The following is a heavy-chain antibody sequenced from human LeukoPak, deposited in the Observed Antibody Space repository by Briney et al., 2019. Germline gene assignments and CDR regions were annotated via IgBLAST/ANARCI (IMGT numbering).Heavy chain of an antibody. CDR2: ISYDGSNK. V-gene: IGHV3-30*03. J-gene: IGHJ4*02. D-gene: IGHD3-10*01. Sequence: GGSLRLSCAASGFTFSSYDMHWVRQAPGKGLEGVAVISYDGSNKYYADSVEGRFTISRDNSKNTLYLQMNSLKTEDTAVYYCTRDGSGSYGRDRAFDYWGQGTLVTVSS. CDR1: GFTFSSYD. CDR3: TRDGSGSYGRDRAFDY.